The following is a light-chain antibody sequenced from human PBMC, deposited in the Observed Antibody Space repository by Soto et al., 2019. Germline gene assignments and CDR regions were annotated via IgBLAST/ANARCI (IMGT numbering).Light chain of an antibody. CDR3: QQARRFPLT. J-gene: IGKJ5*01. CDR2: AAS. V-gene: IGKV1-12*01. Sequence: DIPMTQSPSSVSASVGDRVTISCRASQDISNWLAWYQQKPGEAPKFLIYAASNLQSGVPSNFSVSGSGTDFTLAISSLQPEDFAVYYCQQARRFPLTFGQGTRLEIK. CDR1: QDISNW.